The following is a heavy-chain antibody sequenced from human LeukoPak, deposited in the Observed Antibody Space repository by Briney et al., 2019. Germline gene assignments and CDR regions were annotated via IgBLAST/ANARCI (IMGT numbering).Heavy chain of an antibody. CDR3: AREADAFDI. J-gene: IGHJ3*02. CDR2: IYHSGIT. CDR1: GYSISSGYY. V-gene: IGHV4-38-2*02. Sequence: SETLSLTCTVSGYSISSGYYWGWIRQPPGKGLEWIGSIYHSGITSYNPSLKSRITISVDTSKNQFSLKLNSVTAAGTAVYYCAREADAFDIWGQGTMVTVSS.